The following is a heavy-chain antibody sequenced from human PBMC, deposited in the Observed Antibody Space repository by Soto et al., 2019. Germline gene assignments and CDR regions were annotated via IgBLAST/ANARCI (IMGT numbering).Heavy chain of an antibody. CDR2: ISTSSRTL. J-gene: IGHJ5*02. CDR1: GXTFRSCG. Sequence: GSLTLSSAASGXTFRSCGMNWVRWAPGKGLEWVSYISTSSRTLYYADSVKGRFTISRDEDNNSLYLQTNSRRDEDKSVYYCARDNGIAGSFDPWGQGTMVTVSS. CDR3: ARDNGIAGSFDP. V-gene: IGHV3-48*02. D-gene: IGHD2-21*01.